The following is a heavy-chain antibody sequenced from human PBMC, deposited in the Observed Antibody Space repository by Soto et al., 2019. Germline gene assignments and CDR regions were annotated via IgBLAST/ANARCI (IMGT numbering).Heavy chain of an antibody. CDR3: ARGYYSGGSCYGYFQH. CDR1: GFTFSSYS. CDR2: ISSSSSYI. D-gene: IGHD2-15*01. V-gene: IGHV3-21*01. J-gene: IGHJ1*01. Sequence: GGSLRLSCAASGFTFSSYSMNWVRQAPGKGLEWVSSISSSSSYIYYADSVKGRFTISRDNTKNSLYLQMNSLRAEDTAVYYCARGYYSGGSCYGYFQHWGQGTLVTAPQ.